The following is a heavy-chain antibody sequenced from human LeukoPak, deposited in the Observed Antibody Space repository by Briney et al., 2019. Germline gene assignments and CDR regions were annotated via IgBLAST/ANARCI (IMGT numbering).Heavy chain of an antibody. V-gene: IGHV4-59*01. CDR3: AREVMVRGVSAFDI. D-gene: IGHD3-10*01. CDR1: GGSISSFY. CDR2: MYCSGST. Sequence: SETLSLTCTVSGGSISSFYWSWIRQPPGKGLEWIGYMYCSGSTNYNPSLKSRVTISVDTSKNQLSLKLNSVTAADTAVYYCAREVMVRGVSAFDIWGQGAMVTVSS. J-gene: IGHJ3*02.